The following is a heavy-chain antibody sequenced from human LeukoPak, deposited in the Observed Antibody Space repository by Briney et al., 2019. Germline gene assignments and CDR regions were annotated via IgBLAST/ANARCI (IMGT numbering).Heavy chain of an antibody. V-gene: IGHV3-53*01. J-gene: IGHJ3*02. CDR2: IFNSGDT. CDR3: ARDPAPANGAFDI. D-gene: IGHD2-8*01. CDR1: GFTISSNY. Sequence: GGSLRPSCAASGFTISSNYMNWVRQAPGKGLEWVSVIFNSGDTYYADSVKGRFTISRDTSKNTLYLQMNSLRVDDTAVYYCARDPAPANGAFDIWGQGTMVIIS.